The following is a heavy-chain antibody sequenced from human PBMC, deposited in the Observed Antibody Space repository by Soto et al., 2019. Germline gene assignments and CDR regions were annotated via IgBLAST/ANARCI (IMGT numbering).Heavy chain of an antibody. V-gene: IGHV4-30-2*01. CDR1: GGSISSGGYS. D-gene: IGHD2-15*01. CDR3: ARGQVVAAQH. Sequence: SETLSHTCAFSGGSISSGGYSWSWIRQPPGKGLEWIGYIYHSGSTYYNPSLKSRVTISVDRSKNQFSLKLSSVTAADTAVYYCARGQVVAAQHWGQGTLVTVSS. CDR2: IYHSGST. J-gene: IGHJ4*02.